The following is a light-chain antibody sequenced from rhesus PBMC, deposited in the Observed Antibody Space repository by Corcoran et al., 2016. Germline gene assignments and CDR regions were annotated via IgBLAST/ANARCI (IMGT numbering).Light chain of an antibody. J-gene: IGKJ4*01. CDR2: EGS. V-gene: IGKV2-104*02. Sequence: DIVMTQTPLSLPVTPGEPASISCRSSQSLLDSEDGNTYLDWYLQKPGLSPQLLIYEGSNRASVVPDRFIGSGSDTDFTLKISRVEAEDVGVYYCMQALEFPLTFGGGTKVEIK. CDR3: MQALEFPLT. CDR1: QSLLDSEDGNTY.